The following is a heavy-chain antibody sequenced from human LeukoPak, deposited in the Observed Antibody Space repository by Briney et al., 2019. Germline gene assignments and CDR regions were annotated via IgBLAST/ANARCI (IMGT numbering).Heavy chain of an antibody. Sequence: PSETLSLTCTVSGGSISSYYWSWIRQPPGKGLEWIGSIHFTGTTYYNPSLQSRLTISVDASNNQFSLKMTSVTATDTALYYCARQRDTASVGAFDIWGQGTMVTVSS. CDR3: ARQRDTASVGAFDI. CDR2: IHFTGTT. J-gene: IGHJ3*02. CDR1: GGSISSYY. D-gene: IGHD5-18*01. V-gene: IGHV4-39*01.